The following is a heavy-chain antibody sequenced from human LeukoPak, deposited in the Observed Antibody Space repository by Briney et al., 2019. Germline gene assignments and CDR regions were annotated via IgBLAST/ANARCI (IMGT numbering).Heavy chain of an antibody. J-gene: IGHJ5*02. CDR2: ISGDGGRT. CDR3: ARRGTDYCTPSSCHPNWFAP. D-gene: IGHD4-11*01. CDR1: GFTFDDYA. V-gene: IGHV3-43*02. Sequence: GGSLRLSCAASGFTFDDYAMHWVRQAPGKGLEWVSLISGDGGRTYYADSVKGRFTISRDNVKNSLYLQMNSLRAEDTAVYFCARRGTDYCTPSSCHPNWFAPWGQGTQVTVSS.